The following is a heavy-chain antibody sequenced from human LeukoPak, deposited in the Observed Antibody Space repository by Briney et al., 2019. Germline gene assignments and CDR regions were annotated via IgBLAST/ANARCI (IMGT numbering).Heavy chain of an antibody. CDR1: GGSFSGYY. D-gene: IGHD2-2*01. J-gene: IGHJ4*02. Sequence: PSETLSLTCAVYGGSFSGYYWSWLRQPPGRGLEXXXEINHSGSTNYNPSLKSRVTISVDTSKNQFSLKLSSVTAADTAVYYCAIGCSSTSCPGPFDFWGQGTLVTVSS. CDR3: AIGCSSTSCPGPFDF. V-gene: IGHV4-34*01. CDR2: INHSGST.